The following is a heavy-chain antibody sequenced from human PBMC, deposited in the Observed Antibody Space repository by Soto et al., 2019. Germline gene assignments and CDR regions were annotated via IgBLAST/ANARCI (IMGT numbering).Heavy chain of an antibody. D-gene: IGHD3-10*01. CDR3: ARAAMVRGVIIGYYGMDV. CDR1: VDIVSSNSAA. J-gene: IGHJ6*02. V-gene: IGHV6-1*01. CDR2: TYYRSKWYN. Sequence: SQTLSLTCAISVDIVSSNSAAWNRIRQSPSRGLEWLGRTYYRSKWYNDYAVSVKSRITINPDTSKNQFSLQLNSVTPEDTAVYYCARAAMVRGVIIGYYGMDVWGQGTTVTVSS.